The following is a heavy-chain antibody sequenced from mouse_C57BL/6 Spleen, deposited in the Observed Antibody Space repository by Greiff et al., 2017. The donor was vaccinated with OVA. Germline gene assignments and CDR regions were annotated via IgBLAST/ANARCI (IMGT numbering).Heavy chain of an antibody. CDR2: IDPSDSYT. D-gene: IGHD2-4*01. CDR3: ARSGNYDYDERDY. CDR1: GYTFTSYW. Sequence: VQLQQPGAELVMPGASVKLSCKASGYTFTSYWMHWVKQRPGQGLEWIGEIDPSDSYTNYNQKFKGKSTLTVDKSSSTAYMQLSSLTSEDSAVYYCARSGNYDYDERDYWGQGTTLTVSS. J-gene: IGHJ2*01. V-gene: IGHV1-69*01.